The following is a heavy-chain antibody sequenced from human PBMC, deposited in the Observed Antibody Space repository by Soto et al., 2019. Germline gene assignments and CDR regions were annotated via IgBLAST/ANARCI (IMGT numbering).Heavy chain of an antibody. D-gene: IGHD6-13*01. CDR1: GFTFSSYA. Sequence: EVQLLESGGGLVQPGGSLRLSCAASGFTFSSYAMNWVRQAPGKGLEWVSVISGSDGSTYYAVSVKGRFTISRDNSKNTLNLQMNSLRAEDTAVYYCARRSSSWYFDYWGQGTLVTGSS. CDR2: ISGSDGST. CDR3: ARRSSSWYFDY. V-gene: IGHV3-23*01. J-gene: IGHJ4*02.